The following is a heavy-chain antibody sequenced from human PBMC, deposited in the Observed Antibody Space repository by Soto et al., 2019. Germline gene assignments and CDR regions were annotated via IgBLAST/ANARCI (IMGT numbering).Heavy chain of an antibody. D-gene: IGHD2-8*02. V-gene: IGHV4-34*01. CDR1: GGSFSGYY. CDR2: INHSGST. Sequence: QVQLQQWGAGLLKPSETLSLTCAVYGGSFSGYYGTWIRQPPGTGQEWIGEINHSGSTNYNPSLKSRVTISVDTSKNQFSLKLTSVTAADTDVYYCARDKITGLFDYWGQGTLVTVSS. J-gene: IGHJ4*02. CDR3: ARDKITGLFDY.